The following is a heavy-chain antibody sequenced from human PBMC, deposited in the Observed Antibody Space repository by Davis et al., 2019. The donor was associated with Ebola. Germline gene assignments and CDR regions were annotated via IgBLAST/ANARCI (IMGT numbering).Heavy chain of an antibody. CDR2: ISGSGGST. CDR1: GFTFSSYA. CDR3: AKGLGSSWYGGYGY. Sequence: PGGSLRLSCAASGFTFSSYAMSWVRQAPGKGLEWVSAISGSGGSTYYADSVKGRFTISRDNSKNTLYLQMNSLRAEDTAVYYCAKGLGSSWYGGYGYWGQGTLVTVSS. V-gene: IGHV3-23*01. J-gene: IGHJ4*02. D-gene: IGHD6-13*01.